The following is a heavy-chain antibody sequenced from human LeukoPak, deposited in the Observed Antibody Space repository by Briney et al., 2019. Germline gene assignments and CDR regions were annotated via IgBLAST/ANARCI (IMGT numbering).Heavy chain of an antibody. V-gene: IGHV3-33*08. J-gene: IGHJ6*02. Sequence: GGSLRLSCAASGFTFSSYAMHWVCQAPGKGLEWVAVIWYDGSKTYYTDSVKGRFTISRDNSKNTLDLQMNSLRAEDTAVYYCARGRGNYASGSYTDYGLDVWGQGTTVTVS. D-gene: IGHD3-10*01. CDR1: GFTFSSYA. CDR2: IWYDGSKT. CDR3: ARGRGNYASGSYTDYGLDV.